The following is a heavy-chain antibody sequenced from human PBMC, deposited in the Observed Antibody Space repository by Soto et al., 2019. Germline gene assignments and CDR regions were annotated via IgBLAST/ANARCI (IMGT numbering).Heavy chain of an antibody. D-gene: IGHD4-17*01. CDR3: AREDMTTVTSDY. Sequence: SVKVSCKASGGTFSSYAISWVRQAPGQGLEWMGGIIPIFGTANYAQKFQGRVTITADESTSTAYMELSSLRSEDTAVYYCAREDMTTVTSDYWGQGTLVTVSS. J-gene: IGHJ4*02. CDR2: IIPIFGTA. CDR1: GGTFSSYA. V-gene: IGHV1-69*13.